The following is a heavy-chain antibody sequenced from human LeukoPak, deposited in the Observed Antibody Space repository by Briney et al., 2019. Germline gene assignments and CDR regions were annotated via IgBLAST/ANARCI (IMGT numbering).Heavy chain of an antibody. V-gene: IGHV1/OR15-1*04. CDR3: ARGKVPAAIGGYYFDY. J-gene: IGHJ4*02. D-gene: IGHD2-2*02. Sequence: ASVKVSCKASGYIFTDYYMHWVRQAPGQELGWMGRINPNSGGTNYAQKFQGRVTITADESTSTAYMELSSLRSEDTAVYYCARGKVPAAIGGYYFDYWGQGTLVTVSS. CDR2: INPNSGGT. CDR1: GYIFTDYY.